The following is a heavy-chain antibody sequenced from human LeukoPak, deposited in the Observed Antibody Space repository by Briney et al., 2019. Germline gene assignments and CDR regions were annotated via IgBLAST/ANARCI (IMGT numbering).Heavy chain of an antibody. J-gene: IGHJ4*02. Sequence: GGSLRLSCAASGFTFSNYWMHWVRQAPGKGLVWVSRINSDGINTSYADSVKGRFTISRDNAKNTLNLQMNSLRAEDTAVYYCARASLLWSRFYWGQGTLVTVSS. CDR2: INSDGINT. CDR3: ARASLLWSRFY. V-gene: IGHV3-74*01. D-gene: IGHD3-3*01. CDR1: GFTFSNYW.